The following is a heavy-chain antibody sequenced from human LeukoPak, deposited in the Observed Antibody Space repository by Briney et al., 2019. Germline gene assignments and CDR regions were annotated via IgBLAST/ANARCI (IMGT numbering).Heavy chain of an antibody. CDR2: INPNSGGT. J-gene: IGHJ4*02. Sequence: ASVKVSCKASGYTFTGYYMHWVRQAPGQGLEWMGWINPNSGGTNYAQKFQGRVTMTRDTSISTAYMELSRLRSDDTAVYYCARDYSSGWEGLDYWGQGTLVTVSS. CDR1: GYTFTGYY. D-gene: IGHD6-19*01. CDR3: ARDYSSGWEGLDY. V-gene: IGHV1-2*02.